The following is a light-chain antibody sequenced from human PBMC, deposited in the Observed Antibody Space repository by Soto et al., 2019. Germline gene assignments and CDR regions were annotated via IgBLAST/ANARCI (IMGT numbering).Light chain of an antibody. CDR2: GAS. Sequence: EVVLTQSTGTLSLSPGVRATLSCRASQSVSSSYLAWYQQKPGQAPRLLIYGASSRATGIPDRFSGSGSGTDFTLTISRLEPEDFAVYYCQQYGSSPRTFGQGTKVDIK. CDR3: QQYGSSPRT. V-gene: IGKV3-20*01. CDR1: QSVSSSY. J-gene: IGKJ1*01.